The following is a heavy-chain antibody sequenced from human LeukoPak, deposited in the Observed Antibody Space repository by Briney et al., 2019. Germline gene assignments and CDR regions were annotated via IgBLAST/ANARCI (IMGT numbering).Heavy chain of an antibody. CDR3: AKTLDGSCYAY. V-gene: IGHV3-23*01. CDR2: ISGSGGST. Sequence: GGFLRLSCAASGFTFSSYAMSWVRQAPGKGLEWVSAISGSGGSTYYADSVKGRFTISRDNSKNTLYLQMNSLRAEDTAVYYCAKTLDGSCYAYWGQGTLVTVSS. D-gene: IGHD2-15*01. J-gene: IGHJ4*02. CDR1: GFTFSSYA.